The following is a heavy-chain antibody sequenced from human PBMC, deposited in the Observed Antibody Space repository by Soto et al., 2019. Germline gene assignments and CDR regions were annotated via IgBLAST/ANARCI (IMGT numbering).Heavy chain of an antibody. CDR2: TYYRSKWYS. J-gene: IGHJ5*02. Sequence: SQTLSLTFAISGDSVSSNNAAGNWIRQSPSRGLEWLGRTYYRSKWYSVSAVSVKGRVTIKPDTSKNQFSLQLDSVTPEDTAVDYWARGPGILTPWGQGTLVTVSS. D-gene: IGHD3-9*01. CDR1: GDSVSSNNAA. CDR3: ARGPGILTP. V-gene: IGHV6-1*01.